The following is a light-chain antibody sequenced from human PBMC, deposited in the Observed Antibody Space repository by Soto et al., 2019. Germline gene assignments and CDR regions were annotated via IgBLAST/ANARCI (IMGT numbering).Light chain of an antibody. CDR1: QSISSW. CDR2: DAS. V-gene: IGKV1-5*01. J-gene: IGKJ2*01. Sequence: DIRMTQSPSTLSAPVGDRVTITCRASQSISSWLAWYQQKPGKAPKLLIYDASSLESGVPSRFSGSGSGTEFTLTISSLQPDDFATYYCQQYNSYTFGQGTKLEIK. CDR3: QQYNSYT.